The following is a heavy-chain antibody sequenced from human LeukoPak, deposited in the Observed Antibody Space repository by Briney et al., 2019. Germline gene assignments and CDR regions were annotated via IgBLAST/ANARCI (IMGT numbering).Heavy chain of an antibody. V-gene: IGHV3-23*01. CDR2: ISGDVSGT. Sequence: GGSLRLSCAASESTFNTYAMNWVRQAPGKGLEWVSSISGDVSGTFYAESVKGRFTISRDKSKNTVYLQMNSLRAEDTAVYYCAKKRGYGFYSLPMDVWGQGTTVTVSS. CDR1: ESTFNTYA. CDR3: AKKRGYGFYSLPMDV. D-gene: IGHD3-22*01. J-gene: IGHJ6*02.